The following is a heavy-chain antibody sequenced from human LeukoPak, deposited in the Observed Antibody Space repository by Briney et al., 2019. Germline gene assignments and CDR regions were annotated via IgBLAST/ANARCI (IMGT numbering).Heavy chain of an antibody. D-gene: IGHD4-17*01. CDR1: GFTFDDYA. Sequence: GGSLRLSRAASGFTFDDYAMHWVRRAPGKGLEWVSAISRNSGSIGYADSVKGRFTISRDNAKNSLYLQMNSLRAEDMALYYCAKDSRRDYGDYGGWFDPWGQGTLVTVSS. J-gene: IGHJ5*02. CDR2: ISRNSGSI. CDR3: AKDSRRDYGDYGGWFDP. V-gene: IGHV3-9*03.